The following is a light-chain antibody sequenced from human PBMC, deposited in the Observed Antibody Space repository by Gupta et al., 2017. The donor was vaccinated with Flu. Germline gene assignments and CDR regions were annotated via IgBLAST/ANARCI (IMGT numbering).Light chain of an antibody. CDR2: DAS. J-gene: IGKJ1*01. Sequence: DIVLTQSPATLSLSPGERATLSCWASQSFSSLLAWYQQKPGQAPRLLIYDASTRATGVPARFSGSGSGAEFTLTISSLESEDVAVYYCQQRSHWPRTFGQGTKVEIK. CDR3: QQRSHWPRT. V-gene: IGKV3-11*01. CDR1: QSFSSL.